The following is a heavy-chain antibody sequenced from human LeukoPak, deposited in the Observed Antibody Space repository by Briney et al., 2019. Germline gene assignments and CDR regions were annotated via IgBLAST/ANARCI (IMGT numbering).Heavy chain of an antibody. CDR3: ARMIERRTLHFDY. Sequence: SETLSLTCTVSGGSIRSNYWSWIRQPPGKGLEWIGYIYNSGTTNYNPSLKSRVTISVDTSKNQFSLKLTSVTAADTAVYYCARMIERRTLHFDYWGQGTLVTVSS. V-gene: IGHV4-59*01. J-gene: IGHJ4*02. CDR2: IYNSGTT. CDR1: GGSIRSNY. D-gene: IGHD1-1*01.